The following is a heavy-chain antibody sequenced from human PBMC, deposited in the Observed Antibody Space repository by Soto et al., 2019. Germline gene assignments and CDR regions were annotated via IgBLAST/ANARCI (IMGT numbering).Heavy chain of an antibody. CDR3: ARDTYYYGSGSYSP. V-gene: IGHV3-21*01. Sequence: EVQLVESGGGLVKPGGSLRLSCAASGFTFSSYSMNWVRQAPGKGLEWVSSISSSSSYIYYADSVKGRFTISRDNAKNSLYLQMTSLGAEDTAVYYCARDTYYYGSGSYSPWGQGTLVTVSS. D-gene: IGHD3-10*01. CDR1: GFTFSSYS. CDR2: ISSSSSYI. J-gene: IGHJ5*02.